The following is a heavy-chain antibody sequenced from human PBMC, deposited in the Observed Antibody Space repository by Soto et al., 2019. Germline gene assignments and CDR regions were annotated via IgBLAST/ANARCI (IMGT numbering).Heavy chain of an antibody. CDR2: IIASGGAT. CDR3: AKEDIVVETTIPRNFYYYGMDV. Sequence: EVQVLESGGGLVQPGGSLRLSCAGSGYTFSAYAMNWVRQAPGKGLEWVSGIIASGGATYYADSVKGRFTISRDNSKNTLSLQMNSRRAEDTAIYYCAKEDIVVETTIPRNFYYYGMDVWGRGTMVTVSS. CDR1: GYTFSAYA. J-gene: IGHJ6*02. V-gene: IGHV3-23*01. D-gene: IGHD2-21*02.